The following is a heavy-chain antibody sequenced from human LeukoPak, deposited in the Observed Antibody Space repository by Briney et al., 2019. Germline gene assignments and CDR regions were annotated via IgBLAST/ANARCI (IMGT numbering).Heavy chain of an antibody. J-gene: IGHJ5*02. CDR2: INPNNGGT. Sequence: ASVKVSCKASRHTFTGYYMHWVRQAPGQGLEWMGWINPNNGGTNYAQKFRGRVTMTSDMSISTAYMQLSSLISDDTAVYYCASPDYYGSGSYQFDPWGQGALVIVSS. V-gene: IGHV1-2*02. D-gene: IGHD3-10*01. CDR1: RHTFTGYY. CDR3: ASPDYYGSGSYQFDP.